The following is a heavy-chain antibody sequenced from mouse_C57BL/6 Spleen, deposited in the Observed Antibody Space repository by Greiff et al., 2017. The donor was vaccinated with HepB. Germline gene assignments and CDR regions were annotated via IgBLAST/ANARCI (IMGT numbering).Heavy chain of an antibody. Sequence: EVQLQQSGPVLVKPGASVKMSCKASGYTFTDYYMNWVKQSHGKSLEWIGVINPYNGGTSYNQKFKGKATLTVDKSSSTAYMELNSLTSEDSAVYYCAREGKFITTVYAMDYWGQGTSVTVSS. D-gene: IGHD1-1*01. CDR1: GYTFTDYY. CDR3: AREGKFITTVYAMDY. CDR2: INPYNGGT. J-gene: IGHJ4*01. V-gene: IGHV1-19*01.